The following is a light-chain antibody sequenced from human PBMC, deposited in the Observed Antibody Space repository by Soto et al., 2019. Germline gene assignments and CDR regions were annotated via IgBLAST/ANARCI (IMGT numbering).Light chain of an antibody. Sequence: SYELTQPPSVSVAPGQTARITCGGNDIGGKSVQWYQQKPGQAPFLVVYDGRDRPSGIPDRFSGSNSGNTATLSIGRVEAGDEADYYCQVWDSYSEQHVFGAGTKVTVL. CDR1: DIGGKS. CDR2: DGR. V-gene: IGLV3-21*02. CDR3: QVWDSYSEQHV. J-gene: IGLJ1*01.